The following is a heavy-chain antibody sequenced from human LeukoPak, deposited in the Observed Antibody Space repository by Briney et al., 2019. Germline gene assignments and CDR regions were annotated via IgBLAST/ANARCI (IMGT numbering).Heavy chain of an antibody. CDR2: ISSSGSTI. Sequence: GGSLRLSCAASGFTFSSYEMNWVRQAPGKGLEWVSYISSSGSTIYYADSVKGRFTISRDNAKNSLYLQMNRLRAEDTAVYYCARAGPSSSWHQFDYWGQGTLVTVSS. J-gene: IGHJ4*02. CDR3: ARAGPSSSWHQFDY. CDR1: GFTFSSYE. D-gene: IGHD6-13*01. V-gene: IGHV3-48*03.